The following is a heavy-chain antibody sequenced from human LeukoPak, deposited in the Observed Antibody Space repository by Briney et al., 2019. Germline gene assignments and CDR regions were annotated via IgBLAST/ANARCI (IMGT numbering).Heavy chain of an antibody. J-gene: IGHJ4*02. D-gene: IGHD1-26*01. Sequence: SGGSLRLSCAASGFTFSSYGMHWVRQAPGKGLEWVAVISYDGSNKYYADSVKGRFSISRDNSKNTLYLQMNSLRAEDTAVYYCASGYLSGSTYYFDYWGQGTLVTVSS. CDR3: ASGYLSGSTYYFDY. V-gene: IGHV3-30*03. CDR1: GFTFSSYG. CDR2: ISYDGSNK.